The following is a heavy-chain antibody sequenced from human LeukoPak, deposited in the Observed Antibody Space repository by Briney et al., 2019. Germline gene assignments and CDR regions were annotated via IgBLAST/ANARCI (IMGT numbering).Heavy chain of an antibody. CDR3: ARDLEDSSPFGAFDM. V-gene: IGHV3-33*01. CDR2: IWFDGIRK. Sequence: GRSLRLSCAASGFTFSNYGMHWVRPVPGKGLEGVAAIWFDGIRKYSADSVKVRLTISRDNSKNTLYLQMNSLRAEDTAVYYCARDLEDSSPFGAFDMWGQGTMVTVSS. J-gene: IGHJ3*02. D-gene: IGHD3-22*01. CDR1: GFTFSNYG.